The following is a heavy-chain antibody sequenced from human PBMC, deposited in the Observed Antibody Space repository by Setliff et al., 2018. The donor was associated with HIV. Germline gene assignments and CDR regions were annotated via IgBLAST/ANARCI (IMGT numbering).Heavy chain of an antibody. J-gene: IGHJ4*02. CDR3: AKGAGFYGDYTFDY. CDR2: IYSTGST. Sequence: KRSETLSLTCTVSGASITSHYWSWIRQSPGRELEWIGYIYSTGSTNYNPSLQSRVSISMDASKNKFSLKVTSVTSADTAVYYCAKGAGFYGDYTFDYWGQGNLVTVSS. V-gene: IGHV4-59*11. D-gene: IGHD4-17*01. CDR1: GASITSHY.